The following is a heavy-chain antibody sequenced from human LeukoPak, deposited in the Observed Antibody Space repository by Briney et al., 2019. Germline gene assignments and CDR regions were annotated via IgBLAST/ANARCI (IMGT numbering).Heavy chain of an antibody. Sequence: KTGGSLRLSCAASEFTFSTYSMNWVRQAPGKGLEWVSSIISSSSYIYYADSVKGRFTISRDNAKNSLYLQMNSLRAEDTAVYYCARGRLYYDILTDYSYYYGMDVWGKGTTVTVSS. D-gene: IGHD3-9*01. CDR3: ARGRLYYDILTDYSYYYGMDV. CDR2: IISSSSYI. CDR1: EFTFSTYS. V-gene: IGHV3-21*01. J-gene: IGHJ6*04.